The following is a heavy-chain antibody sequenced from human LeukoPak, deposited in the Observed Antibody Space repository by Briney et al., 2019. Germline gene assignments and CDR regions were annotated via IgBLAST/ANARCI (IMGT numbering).Heavy chain of an antibody. CDR1: GGSISSGSYH. J-gene: IGHJ5*02. V-gene: IGHV4-39*01. CDR2: ISYSGST. CDR3: ARPTSRFSRRVDP. Sequence: SETLSLTCTVSGGSISSGSYHWGWIRQPPGKGLEWIGTISYSGSTYYNPSLKSRITISVDTSKNQFSLDLSSVTAADTAVYYCARPTSRFSRRVDPWGQGTLVTVSS. D-gene: IGHD2-2*01.